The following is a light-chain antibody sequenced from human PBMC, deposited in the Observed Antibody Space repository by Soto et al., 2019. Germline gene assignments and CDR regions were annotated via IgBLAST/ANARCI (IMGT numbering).Light chain of an antibody. V-gene: IGLV2-11*01. J-gene: IGLJ1*01. CDR3: CSYAGSYTLYV. CDR1: SSDVGGYNY. Sequence: QSALTQPRSVSGSPGQSVTISGTGTSSDVGGYNYVSWYQQHPGKAPKLMIYDVNKRPSGVPARFSGSKSGNTDSLTISGLQAEDEADYYCCSYAGSYTLYVFGTGTKVTVL. CDR2: DVN.